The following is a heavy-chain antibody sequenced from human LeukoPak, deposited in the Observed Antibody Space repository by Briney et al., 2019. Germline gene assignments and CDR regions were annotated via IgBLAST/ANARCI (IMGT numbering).Heavy chain of an antibody. CDR3: ARAPVSYYYYGMDV. J-gene: IGHJ6*02. CDR1: GFTFSSYW. CDR2: INSDGSST. V-gene: IGHV3-74*01. Sequence: PGRSLRLSCAASGFTFSSYWMHWVRQAPGKGLVWVSRINSDGSSTSYADSVKGRFTISRDNAKNTLYLQMNSLRAEDTAVYYCARAPVSYYYYGMDVWGQGTTVTVSS.